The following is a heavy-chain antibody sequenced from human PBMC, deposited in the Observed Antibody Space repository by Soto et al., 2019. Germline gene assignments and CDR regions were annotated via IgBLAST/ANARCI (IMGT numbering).Heavy chain of an antibody. Sequence: PSETLSLTCTVSGAYVSDFSWSWIRQPAGKGLEWIGRITVNGITQYTPSFRSRVTMSMDTSRNQFSLNLQSATAADTALYYCARESGENWTYEAHWGQGTLVTVSS. D-gene: IGHD1-7*01. J-gene: IGHJ1*01. V-gene: IGHV4-4*07. CDR2: ITVNGIT. CDR1: GAYVSDFS. CDR3: ARESGENWTYEAH.